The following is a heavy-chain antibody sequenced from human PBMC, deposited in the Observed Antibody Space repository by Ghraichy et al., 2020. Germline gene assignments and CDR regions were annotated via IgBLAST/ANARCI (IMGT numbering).Heavy chain of an antibody. V-gene: IGHV1-69*13. CDR3: ARRTYYYDSSGYSSAFDI. J-gene: IGHJ3*02. Sequence: VKVSCKASGGTFSSYAISWVRQAPGQGLEWMGGIIPIFGTANYAQKFQGRVTITADESTSTAYMELSSLRSEDTAVYYCARRTYYYDSSGYSSAFDIWGQGTMVTVSS. CDR2: IIPIFGTA. D-gene: IGHD3-22*01. CDR1: GGTFSSYA.